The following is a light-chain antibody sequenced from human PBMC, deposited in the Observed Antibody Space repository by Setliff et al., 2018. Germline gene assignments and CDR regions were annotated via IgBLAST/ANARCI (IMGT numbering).Light chain of an antibody. CDR3: SSYTSSGTDV. J-gene: IGLJ1*01. CDR1: SSDIGGYNY. Sequence: QSALAQPASVAGSPGQSITISCTGTSSDIGGYNYVSWYQQHPGKAPKFMIYEVSNRPSGVSNRFSGSKSGNTASLTISGLQAEDEADYYCSSYTSSGTDVFGSGTQRTVL. CDR2: EVS. V-gene: IGLV2-14*01.